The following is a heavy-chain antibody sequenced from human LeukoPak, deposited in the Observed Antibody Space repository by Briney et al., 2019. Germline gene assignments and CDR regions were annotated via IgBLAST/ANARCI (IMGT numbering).Heavy chain of an antibody. Sequence: SQTLSLTCTVSGGSISSGVYYWSWIRQHPGKGLEWIGYIYYSGSTYYNPSLKSRVTISVDTSKNQFSLKLSSVTAADTAVYYCARSPIAAAGTGYYMDVWGKGTTVTVSS. CDR3: ARSPIAAAGTGYYMDV. J-gene: IGHJ6*03. CDR1: GGSISSGVYY. D-gene: IGHD6-13*01. CDR2: IYYSGST. V-gene: IGHV4-31*03.